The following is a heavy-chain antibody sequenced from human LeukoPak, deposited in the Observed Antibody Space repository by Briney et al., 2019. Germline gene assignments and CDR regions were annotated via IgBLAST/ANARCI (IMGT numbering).Heavy chain of an antibody. CDR3: ARHAADIVVVPAAGYYYYYYMDV. J-gene: IGHJ6*03. D-gene: IGHD2-2*01. V-gene: IGHV4-34*01. Sequence: GSLRLSCAASGFTFITYGMNWVRQAPGKGLEWIGEINHSGSTNYNPSLKSRVTISVDTSKNQFSLKLSSVTAADTAVYYCARHAADIVVVPAAGYYYYYYMDVWGKGTTVTISS. CDR1: GFTFITYG. CDR2: INHSGST.